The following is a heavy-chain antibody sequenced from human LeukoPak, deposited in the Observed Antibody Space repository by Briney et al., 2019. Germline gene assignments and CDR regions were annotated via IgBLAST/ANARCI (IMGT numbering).Heavy chain of an antibody. Sequence: GGSLRLSCAASGFTFSSYAMSWVRQAAGKRLEWVSAISGSGGSTYYADSVKGRFTISRDNSKNTLYLQMNSLRAEDTAVYYCAKWFGELSGYFDYWGQGTLVTVSS. CDR3: AKWFGELSGYFDY. D-gene: IGHD3-10*01. CDR2: ISGSGGST. J-gene: IGHJ4*02. V-gene: IGHV3-23*01. CDR1: GFTFSSYA.